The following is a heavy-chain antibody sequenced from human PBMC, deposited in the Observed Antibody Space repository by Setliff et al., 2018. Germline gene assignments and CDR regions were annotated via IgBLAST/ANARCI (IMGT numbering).Heavy chain of an antibody. CDR3: ATLQQRPHY. CDR1: GFTFVDFA. D-gene: IGHD1-1*01. J-gene: IGHJ4*02. Sequence: NPSCAASGFTFVDFAMTWVRQAPGKGLVWVSIINGDGSSIIYADSLKGRFTISRDNAKNTLYLQMNSLRAEDTAVYYCATLQQRPHYWGRGTLVTVSS. V-gene: IGHV3-74*01. CDR2: INGDGSSI.